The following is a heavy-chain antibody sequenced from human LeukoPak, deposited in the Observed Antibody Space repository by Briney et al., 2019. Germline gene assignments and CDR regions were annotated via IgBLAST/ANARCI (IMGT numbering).Heavy chain of an antibody. D-gene: IGHD3-3*01. CDR2: INHSGIT. J-gene: IGHJ4*02. Sequence: SETLSLTCAVYGGSFSGYYWSWICQPPGKGLEWIGEINHSGITNYNPSLKSRVTMSLDTSKSQFSLKLSSVTAADTALYYCARGVVGVIEVRVYYVDYWGQGTLVTVSS. CDR1: GGSFSGYY. V-gene: IGHV4-34*01. CDR3: ARGVVGVIEVRVYYVDY.